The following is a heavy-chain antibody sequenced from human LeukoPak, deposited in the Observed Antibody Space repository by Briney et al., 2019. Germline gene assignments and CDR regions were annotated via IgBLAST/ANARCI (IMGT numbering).Heavy chain of an antibody. Sequence: PGGSLRLSCAASGFTFSDYYMSWIRQAPGKGLEWVANIKQDGSEKYYVDSVKGRFTISRDNAKNSLYLQMNSLRAEDTAVYYCADGMGLERRSAFDIWGQGTMVTVSS. J-gene: IGHJ3*02. CDR1: GFTFSDYY. D-gene: IGHD1-1*01. CDR3: ADGMGLERRSAFDI. V-gene: IGHV3-7*01. CDR2: IKQDGSEK.